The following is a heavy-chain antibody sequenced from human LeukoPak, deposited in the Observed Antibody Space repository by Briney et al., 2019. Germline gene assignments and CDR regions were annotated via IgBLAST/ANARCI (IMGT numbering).Heavy chain of an antibody. CDR3: ARVGLGRWFDP. J-gene: IGHJ5*02. Sequence: PSETLSLTCAVYGGSFSGYYWSWLRQPPGKGLEWIGEINHSGSTNYNPSHKSRVTISVDTSKNQFSLKLSSVTAADTAVYYCARVGLGRWFDPWGQGTLVTVSS. CDR1: GGSFSGYY. V-gene: IGHV4-34*01. CDR2: INHSGST.